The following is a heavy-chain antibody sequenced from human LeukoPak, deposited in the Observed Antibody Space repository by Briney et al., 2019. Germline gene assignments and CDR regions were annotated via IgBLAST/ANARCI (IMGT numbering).Heavy chain of an antibody. V-gene: IGHV3-74*01. CDR1: GFTFSSYW. D-gene: IGHD4-23*01. Sequence: GRSLRLSCAASGFTFSSYWTHWVRQAPGKGLVWVSRINSDGSSPSYADSVKGRFTISRDNATNKLYLQMNSLRAEDTAVYYCARDDYGGNSDYWGQGTLVTVSS. CDR2: INSDGSSP. J-gene: IGHJ4*02. CDR3: ARDDYGGNSDY.